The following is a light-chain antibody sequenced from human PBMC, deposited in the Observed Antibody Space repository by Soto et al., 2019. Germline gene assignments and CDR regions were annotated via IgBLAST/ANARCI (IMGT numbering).Light chain of an antibody. CDR2: RAS. Sequence: EIVMTQSPATLSVSPGERATLSCRASQSVTSNLAWYQQKPGQAPRLLVYRASTRATGIPARFSGSGSGTEFTLSISSLQYEDFAVYYCQQYYNWPRYTCGQGTKLEIK. CDR3: QQYYNWPRYT. CDR1: QSVTSN. V-gene: IGKV3-15*01. J-gene: IGKJ2*01.